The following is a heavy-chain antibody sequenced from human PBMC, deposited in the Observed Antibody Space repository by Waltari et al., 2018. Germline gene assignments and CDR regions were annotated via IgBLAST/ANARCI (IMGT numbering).Heavy chain of an antibody. CDR1: GYTFTRYD. J-gene: IGHJ4*02. Sequence: QVQLVQSGAEVKKPGASVKVSCKASGYTFTRYDITWVRQATGKGLEVRGWMNPNSGNTGYAQKFQGRVTMTRNTSISTAYMELSSLRSEDTAVYYCARSPYYDSSGYSVIDYWGQGTLVTVSS. CDR2: MNPNSGNT. V-gene: IGHV1-8*02. CDR3: ARSPYYDSSGYSVIDY. D-gene: IGHD3-22*01.